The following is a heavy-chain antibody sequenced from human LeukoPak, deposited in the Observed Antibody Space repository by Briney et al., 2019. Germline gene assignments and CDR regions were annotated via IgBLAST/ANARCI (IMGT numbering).Heavy chain of an antibody. V-gene: IGHV3-23*01. Sequence: PGGSLRLSCAASGFTFSSYAVTWVRQAPGRGLEWVSVVSNSVDGGFTYYAGSVKGRFTISRDNSKNTLYLQMNNLRADDTAVYYCAKMGGYCSGGSCYSWYFDYWGQGTPVTVSS. CDR3: AKMGGYCSGGSCYSWYFDY. CDR1: GFTFSSYA. CDR2: VSNSVDGGFT. J-gene: IGHJ4*02. D-gene: IGHD2-15*01.